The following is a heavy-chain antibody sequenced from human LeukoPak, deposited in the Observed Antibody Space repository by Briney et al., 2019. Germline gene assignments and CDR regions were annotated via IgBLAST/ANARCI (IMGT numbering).Heavy chain of an antibody. CDR3: ARSAARLRYYYAMDV. D-gene: IGHD6-6*01. CDR1: GFTFSNFW. CDR2: INSDGSST. V-gene: IGHV3-74*01. Sequence: GGSLRLSCAASGFTFSNFWMHWVRQAPGKGLVWVSRINSDGSSTSYADSVKGRVTISRDNAKKTLYLQMNSLRAEGTAVYFCARSAARLRYYYAMDVWGQGTTVTVCS. J-gene: IGHJ6*02.